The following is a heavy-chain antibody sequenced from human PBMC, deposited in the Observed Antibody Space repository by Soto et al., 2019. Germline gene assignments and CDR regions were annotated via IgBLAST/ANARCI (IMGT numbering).Heavy chain of an antibody. V-gene: IGHV1-18*01. D-gene: IGHD2-2*02. CDR2: ISAYNGNT. J-gene: IGHJ6*02. CDR1: GYTFTSYG. CDR3: ASGDPTRDIVVVTAAIPDYYYGMDV. Sequence: ASVKVSCKASGYTFTSYGISWVRQAPGQGLEWMGWISAYNGNTNYAQKLQGRVTMTTDTSTSTAYMELRSLRSDDTAVYYCASGDPTRDIVVVTAAIPDYYYGMDVWGQGTNVTVSS.